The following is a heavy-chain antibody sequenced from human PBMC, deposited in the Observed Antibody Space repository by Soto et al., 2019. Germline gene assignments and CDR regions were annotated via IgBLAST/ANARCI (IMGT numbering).Heavy chain of an antibody. CDR3: ARVRVQYCGGDCYPPTPNWFDP. D-gene: IGHD2-21*02. Sequence: QLQLQESGSGLVKPSQTLSLTCAVSGGSISSGGCFWSWIRQPPGKGLEWIGYIYHSGSTYYNPSLKSRVSISVDRSKNQFSLKLSSVTAADTAVYYCARVRVQYCGGDCYPPTPNWFDPWGQGTLVTVSS. CDR2: IYHSGST. V-gene: IGHV4-30-2*01. CDR1: GGSISSGGCF. J-gene: IGHJ5*02.